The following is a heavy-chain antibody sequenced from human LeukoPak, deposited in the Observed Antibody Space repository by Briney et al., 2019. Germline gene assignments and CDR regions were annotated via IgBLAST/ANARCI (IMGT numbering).Heavy chain of an antibody. CDR2: IRSKANNYAT. D-gene: IGHD3-10*01. Sequence: GGSLRLSCAASGFTFSGSAIHWVRQASGKGLEWVGRIRSKANNYATTYAASVKGRFTISRDDSKNTVHLQMNSLKTEDTAVYWCTRRTGSGSYYFDHWGQGTLVTVSS. CDR1: GFTFSGSA. CDR3: TRRTGSGSYYFDH. V-gene: IGHV3-73*01. J-gene: IGHJ4*02.